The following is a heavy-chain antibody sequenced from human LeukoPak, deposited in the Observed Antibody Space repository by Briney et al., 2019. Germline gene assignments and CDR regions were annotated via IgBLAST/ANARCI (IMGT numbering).Heavy chain of an antibody. D-gene: IGHD3-10*01. CDR3: AREPRISMVRGDYYYMDV. CDR2: IIPIFGTA. Sequence: ASVKVSCKASGGTFSSYAISWVRQAPGQGLEWMGGIIPIFGTANYAQKFQGRVTITTDESTSTAYMELSSLRSEDTAVYYCAREPRISMVRGDYYYMDVWGKGTTVTVSS. V-gene: IGHV1-69*05. J-gene: IGHJ6*03. CDR1: GGTFSSYA.